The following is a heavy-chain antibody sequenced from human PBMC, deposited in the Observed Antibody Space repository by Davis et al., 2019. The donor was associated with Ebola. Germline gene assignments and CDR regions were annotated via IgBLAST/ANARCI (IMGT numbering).Heavy chain of an antibody. CDR2: MNPNSGST. CDR3: ARERQGSGIRY. CDR1: GYSFTSYD. D-gene: IGHD3-10*01. J-gene: IGHJ4*02. Sequence: ASVKVSCKASGYSFTSYDINWVRQASGQGLESMGWMNPNSGSTGYAQKFQGRVTMTRDTSINTAYVELSGLTSEDTAVYFCARERQGSGIRYLGQGTLVTVSS. V-gene: IGHV1-8*01.